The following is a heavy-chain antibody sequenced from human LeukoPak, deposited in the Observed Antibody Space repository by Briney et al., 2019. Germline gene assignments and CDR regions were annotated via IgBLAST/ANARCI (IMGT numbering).Heavy chain of an antibody. Sequence: SETLSLTCAVSGGSITSSYWSWVRRSPGKGLEWIGEIHYPGSANYNPSLKSRVTMLIDTSKNQFSLTLSSVTAADTAVYSCARGRYSAGDNWFDPWGQGTLVTVSS. J-gene: IGHJ5*02. D-gene: IGHD3-9*01. CDR3: ARGRYSAGDNWFDP. V-gene: IGHV4-59*01. CDR2: IHYPGSA. CDR1: GGSITSSY.